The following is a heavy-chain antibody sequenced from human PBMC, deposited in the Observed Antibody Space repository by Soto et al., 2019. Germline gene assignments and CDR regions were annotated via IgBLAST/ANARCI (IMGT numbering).Heavy chain of an antibody. CDR1: GLTLSSYW. CDR3: ARGRGGTYADY. V-gene: IGHV3-74*01. Sequence: EVQLVESGGGLVQPGGSLRLSCAASGLTLSSYWMHWVRQAPGKGLVWVSRINSDGSTTSYADSVKGRFTISRDNAKNPRFLEMNSLSAEDTSVYDCARGRGGTYADYWGQGTLVTVSS. D-gene: IGHD1-26*01. J-gene: IGHJ4*02. CDR2: INSDGSTT.